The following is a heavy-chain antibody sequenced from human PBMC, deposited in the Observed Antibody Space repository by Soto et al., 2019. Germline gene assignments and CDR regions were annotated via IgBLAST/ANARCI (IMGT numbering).Heavy chain of an antibody. CDR1: GFTFSDYA. CDR2: IIASGTYS. D-gene: IGHD3-9*01. J-gene: IGHJ4*02. V-gene: IGHV3-23*01. Sequence: GSLRLSCAASGFTFSDYAMTWVRQAPGKGLEWVSGIIASGTYSKYADSVNGRFTISRDNAKNTLYLQMNGLRVEDTAVYYCATGKFWLLAFDYWGQGTLVTVSS. CDR3: ATGKFWLLAFDY.